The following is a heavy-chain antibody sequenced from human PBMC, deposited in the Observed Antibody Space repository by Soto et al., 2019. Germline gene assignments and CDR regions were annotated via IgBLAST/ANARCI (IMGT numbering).Heavy chain of an antibody. Sequence: QITLKESGPTRVKPTQTLTLTCTFSGFSLSTSGVGVGCIRQPPGKALERLAVIYWDDDKRYNPSLKSRLTNTKADATNQAVLTTTNTDPEDTATYYSAHRVGLQRHWNGGYFHLWGQAALATVSS. V-gene: IGHV2-5*02. CDR3: AHRVGLQRHWNGGYFHL. CDR1: GFSLSTSGVG. J-gene: IGHJ1*01. D-gene: IGHD1-1*01. CDR2: IYWDDDK.